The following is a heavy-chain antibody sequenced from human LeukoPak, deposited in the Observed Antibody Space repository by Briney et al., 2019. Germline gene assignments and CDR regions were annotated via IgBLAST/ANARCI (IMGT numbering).Heavy chain of an antibody. D-gene: IGHD2-21*02. CDR2: IYYTGTT. J-gene: IGHJ3*02. Sequence: PSETLSLTCTVSGGSISSHYWSWLRQSPERGLEWIGFIYYTGTTRYNPSLRGRVTMSVDSSRNHFSLKLTSMTAADTALYYCARLLNNDNAGDPDTFDMWGQGTMDTVSS. CDR3: ARLLNNDNAGDPDTFDM. V-gene: IGHV4-59*11. CDR1: GGSISSHY.